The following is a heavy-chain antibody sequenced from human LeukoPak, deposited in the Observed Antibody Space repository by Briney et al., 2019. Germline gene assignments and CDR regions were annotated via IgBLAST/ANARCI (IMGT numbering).Heavy chain of an antibody. J-gene: IGHJ4*02. Sequence: PGGSLRLSCAASGFTFSSYAMSWVRQAPGKGLEWVSAISGSGGSTYYADSVKGRFTISRDNSKNTLYLQMNSLRAEDTAVYYCAKVGGRGLAEPYEEIYCSSTSCYTFDYWGQGTLVTVSS. CDR2: ISGSGGST. V-gene: IGHV3-23*01. CDR3: AKVGGRGLAEPYEEIYCSSTSCYTFDY. D-gene: IGHD2-2*02. CDR1: GFTFSSYA.